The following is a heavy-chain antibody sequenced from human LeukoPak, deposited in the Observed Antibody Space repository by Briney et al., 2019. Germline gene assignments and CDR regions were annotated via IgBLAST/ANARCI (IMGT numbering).Heavy chain of an antibody. V-gene: IGHV4-61*02. CDR3: ASEVLMVYAFDY. Sequence: SQTLSLTCTVSGGSISSGSYYWSWIRQPAGKGLEWIGRIYTSGSTNYNPSLKSRVTISVDTSKNQFSLKLSSVTAADTAVYYCASEVLMVYAFDYWGQGTLVTVSS. CDR1: GGSISSGSYY. J-gene: IGHJ4*02. CDR2: IYTSGST. D-gene: IGHD2-8*01.